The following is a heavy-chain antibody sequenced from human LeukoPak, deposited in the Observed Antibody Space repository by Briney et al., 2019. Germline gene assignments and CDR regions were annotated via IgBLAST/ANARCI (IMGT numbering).Heavy chain of an antibody. CDR1: GYTFTGYY. Sequence: GASVKVSCTASGYTFTGYYMHWVRQAPGQGLEWMGRINPNSGGTNYAQKFQGRVTMTRDTFISTAYMELSRLRSDDTAVYYCARDLKVVVPAAIDYYYYYGMDVWGQGTTVTVSS. D-gene: IGHD2-2*02. J-gene: IGHJ6*02. V-gene: IGHV1-2*06. CDR3: ARDLKVVVPAAIDYYYYYGMDV. CDR2: INPNSGGT.